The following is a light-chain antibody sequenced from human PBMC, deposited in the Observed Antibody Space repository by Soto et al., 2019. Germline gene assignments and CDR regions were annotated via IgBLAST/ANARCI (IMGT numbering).Light chain of an antibody. V-gene: IGLV2-14*01. CDR2: EVS. Sequence: QSALTQPASVSGSPGQSITISCTGTSSDVGGYNYVSWYQQHPGKAPKLMIYEVSNRPSGVSNRFSGSKSGNTASLTISGLQVEDEADYYCSSYTSISTYVFGPGTKLTVL. J-gene: IGLJ1*01. CDR1: SSDVGGYNY. CDR3: SSYTSISTYV.